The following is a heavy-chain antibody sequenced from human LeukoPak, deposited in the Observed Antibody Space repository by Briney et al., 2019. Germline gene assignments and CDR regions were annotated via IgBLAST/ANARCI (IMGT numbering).Heavy chain of an antibody. Sequence: GGSLRLSCAASGFTFSSYWMSWVRQAPGKGLEWVANIKQDGSEKYYVDSVKGRFTISRDNAKNSLYLQMNSLRAEDTAVHYCARDNVFSSSSPYYMDVWGRGTTVTVSS. V-gene: IGHV3-7*01. J-gene: IGHJ6*03. CDR2: IKQDGSEK. CDR3: ARDNVFSSSSPYYMDV. D-gene: IGHD6-6*01. CDR1: GFTFSSYW.